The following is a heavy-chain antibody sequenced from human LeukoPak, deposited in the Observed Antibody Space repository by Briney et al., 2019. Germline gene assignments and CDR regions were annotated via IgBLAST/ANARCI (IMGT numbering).Heavy chain of an antibody. D-gene: IGHD5-24*01. J-gene: IGHJ4*02. V-gene: IGHV4-59*08. CDR1: GGSISSYY. Sequence: SETLSLTCTVSGGSISSYYWSWIRQPPGKGLEWIGYIDYSGSTNYNPSLKSRVTISVDTSKNQFSLKLSSVTAADTAVYYCARGGATLRWLQLPYYFDYWGQGTLVTVSS. CDR3: ARGGATLRWLQLPYYFDY. CDR2: IDYSGST.